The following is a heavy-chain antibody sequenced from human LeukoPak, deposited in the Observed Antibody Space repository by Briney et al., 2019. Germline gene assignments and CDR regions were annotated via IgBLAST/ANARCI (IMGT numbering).Heavy chain of an antibody. J-gene: IGHJ4*02. CDR2: IWYDGSNK. V-gene: IGHV3-33*08. Sequence: GGSLRLSCAASGFTFSLYNMNWVRQAPGKGLEWVAVIWYDGSNKYYADSVKGRFTISRDNSKNTLYLQMNSLRAEDTAIYHCARARTSAVRGFDYWGQGTLVTVSS. D-gene: IGHD1-1*01. CDR1: GFTFSLYN. CDR3: ARARTSAVRGFDY.